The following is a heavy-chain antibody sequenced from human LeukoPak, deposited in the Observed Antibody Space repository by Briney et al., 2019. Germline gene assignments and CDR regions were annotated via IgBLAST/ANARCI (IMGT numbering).Heavy chain of an antibody. CDR3: ARYCSSTSCYYDY. V-gene: IGHV4-38-2*01. D-gene: IGHD2-2*01. CDR2: IYHSGST. J-gene: IGHJ4*02. CDR1: GYSISSGYY. Sequence: SETLSLTCAVSGYSISSGYYWGWIRQPPGKGLEWIGSIYHSGSTYYNPSLKSRVTISVDTSKNQFSLKLSSVTAADTAVYYYARYCSSTSCYYDYWGQGTLVTVSS.